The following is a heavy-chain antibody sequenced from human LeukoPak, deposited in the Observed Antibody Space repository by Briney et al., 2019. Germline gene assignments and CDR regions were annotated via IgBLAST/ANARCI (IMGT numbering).Heavy chain of an antibody. CDR3: ARDKNYDILTGPLRY. CDR2: ISSSSSTI. J-gene: IGHJ4*02. Sequence: GGSLRLSCAASGFTFSSYSMNWVRQAPGKGLEWVSYISSSSSTIYYADSVKGRFTIPRDNAKNSLYLQMNSLRAEDTAVYYCARDKNYDILTGPLRYWGQGTLVTVSS. V-gene: IGHV3-48*01. CDR1: GFTFSSYS. D-gene: IGHD3-9*01.